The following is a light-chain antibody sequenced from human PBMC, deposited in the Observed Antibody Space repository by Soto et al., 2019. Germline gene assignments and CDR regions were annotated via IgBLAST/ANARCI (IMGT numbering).Light chain of an antibody. J-gene: IGKJ4*01. CDR1: QAITNN. CDR3: QQVKSYPRT. CDR2: EES. Sequence: DIHLTQSPSSLSASVGDRVTITCRASQAITNNLASYQQKPGNPPKLLIYEESTLHSGVPSRFSGRKVGTQFILTIDSLQPEDFATYYCQQVKSYPRTFGGGTKVEIK. V-gene: IGKV1-9*01.